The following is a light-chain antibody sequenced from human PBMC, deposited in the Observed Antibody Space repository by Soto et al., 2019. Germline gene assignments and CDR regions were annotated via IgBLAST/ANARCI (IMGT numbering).Light chain of an antibody. CDR3: QQYGGSRMYI. CDR1: QSVTSSY. CDR2: GAS. J-gene: IGKJ2*01. Sequence: EIVLTQSPGTLSLSPGERVTLFCRASQSVTSSYLAWYQQRPGQAPRLLIYGASFRDTGIPDRFSGSRSGTDLTLTISRLEPEDFAVYYCQQYGGSRMYILGAGTKLEIK. V-gene: IGKV3-20*01.